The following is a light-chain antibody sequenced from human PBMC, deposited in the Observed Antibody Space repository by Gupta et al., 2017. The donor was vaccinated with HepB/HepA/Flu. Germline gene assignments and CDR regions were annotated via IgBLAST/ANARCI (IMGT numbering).Light chain of an antibody. V-gene: IGLV3-21*04. Sequence: SYILTQPPSVSVAPGKTARISCGGNNIGGKSVHWYRQKPGQAPVLVIFHDKDRPSGIPERFSGSNSGNTATLTISRVEGGDEADYYCQVWDNVGDQRVFGGGTKLTVL. J-gene: IGLJ3*02. CDR2: HDK. CDR1: NIGGKS. CDR3: QVWDNVGDQRV.